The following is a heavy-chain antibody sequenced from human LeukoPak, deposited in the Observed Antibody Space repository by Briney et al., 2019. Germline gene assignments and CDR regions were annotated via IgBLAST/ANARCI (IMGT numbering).Heavy chain of an antibody. J-gene: IGHJ4*02. Sequence: PGGSLRLSCAASGFTFSSYSMNWVRQAPGERLEWVSSISSSSSYIYYADSVKGRFTISRDNAKNSLYLQMNSLRAEDTAVYYCARDSQGQEGFDYWGQGTLVTVSS. CDR1: GFTFSSYS. CDR2: ISSSSSYI. V-gene: IGHV3-21*01. CDR3: ARDSQGQEGFDY.